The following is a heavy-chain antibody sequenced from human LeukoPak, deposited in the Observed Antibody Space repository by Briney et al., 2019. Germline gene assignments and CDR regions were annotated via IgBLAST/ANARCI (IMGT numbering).Heavy chain of an antibody. Sequence: GASVKVSCKASGYTFTSYYMHWVRQAPGQGLEWMGIINPSGGSTSYAQKFQGRVTMTRDMSTSTVYMELSSLRSEDTAVYYCARGVVTPPATDNWFDPWGQGTLFTVSS. CDR2: INPSGGST. J-gene: IGHJ5*02. V-gene: IGHV1-46*01. CDR1: GYTFTSYY. CDR3: ARGVVTPPATDNWFDP. D-gene: IGHD4-23*01.